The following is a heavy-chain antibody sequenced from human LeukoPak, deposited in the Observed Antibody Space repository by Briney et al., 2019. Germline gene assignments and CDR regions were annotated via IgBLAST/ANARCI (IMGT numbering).Heavy chain of an antibody. Sequence: PGGSPRLSCAASGFSSSAYAMSWVRQAPGKGLEWVAVIWYDGSNKYYADSVKGRFTISRDNSKNTLYLQMNSLRAEDTAVYYCARAGGGYSYHFDYWGQGTLVTVSS. V-gene: IGHV3-33*08. J-gene: IGHJ4*02. CDR1: GFSSSAYA. CDR3: ARAGGGYSYHFDY. CDR2: IWYDGSNK. D-gene: IGHD5-18*01.